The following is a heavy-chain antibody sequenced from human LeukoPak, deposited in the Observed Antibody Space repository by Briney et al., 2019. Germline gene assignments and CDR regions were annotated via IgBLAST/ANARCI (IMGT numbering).Heavy chain of an antibody. D-gene: IGHD6-13*01. CDR2: INHSGST. Sequence: GSLRLSCAASGFTFSSYGMSWVRQPPGKGLEWIGEINHSGSTNYNPSLKSRVTISVDTSKNQFSLKLSSVTAADTAVYYCARRKYSSSWYEGVYFDYWGQGTLVTVSS. J-gene: IGHJ4*02. V-gene: IGHV4-34*01. CDR3: ARRKYSSSWYEGVYFDY. CDR1: GFTFSSYG.